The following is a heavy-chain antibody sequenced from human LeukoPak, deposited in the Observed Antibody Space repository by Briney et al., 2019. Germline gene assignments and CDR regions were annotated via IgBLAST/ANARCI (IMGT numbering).Heavy chain of an antibody. CDR3: ARDDDYYDSSGYPSYYYYGMDV. D-gene: IGHD3-22*01. J-gene: IGHJ6*04. CDR1: GFTFSSYS. Sequence: GGSLRLSCAASGFTFSSYSMNWVRQAPGKGLEWVSSISSSSSYIYYADSVKSRFTISRDNAKNSLYLQMNSLRAEDTAVYYCARDDDYYDSSGYPSYYYYGMDVWGKGTTVTVSS. CDR2: ISSSSSYI. V-gene: IGHV3-21*01.